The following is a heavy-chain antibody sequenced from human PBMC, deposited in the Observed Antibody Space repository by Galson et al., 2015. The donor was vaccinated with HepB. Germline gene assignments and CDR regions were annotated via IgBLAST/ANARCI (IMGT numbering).Heavy chain of an antibody. V-gene: IGHV3-73*01. D-gene: IGHD6-13*01. J-gene: IGHJ4*02. CDR2: IRSKANSYAT. CDR1: GFTFSGSA. CDR3: TRHPDRGSSWSGLWY. Sequence: SLRLSCAASGFTFSGSAMHWVRQASGKGLEWVGRIRSKANSYATAYAASVKGRFTISRDDSKNTAYLQMNSLKTEDTAVYYCTRHPDRGSSWSGLWYWGQGTLVTVSS.